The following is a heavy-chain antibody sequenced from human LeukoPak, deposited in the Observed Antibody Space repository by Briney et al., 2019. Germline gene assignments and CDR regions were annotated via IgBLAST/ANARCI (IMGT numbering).Heavy chain of an antibody. CDR1: GFTFSSYA. Sequence: PGGSLRLSCAASGFTFSSYAMSWVRQAPGKGLEWVSAISGSGGRTYYADSVKGRFTISRDTSKNTLYLQMNSLRAEDTAVYYCAKVVDYQKLEHWGQGTLVTVSS. V-gene: IGHV3-23*01. D-gene: IGHD2-15*01. CDR3: AKVVDYQKLEH. J-gene: IGHJ4*02. CDR2: ISGSGGRT.